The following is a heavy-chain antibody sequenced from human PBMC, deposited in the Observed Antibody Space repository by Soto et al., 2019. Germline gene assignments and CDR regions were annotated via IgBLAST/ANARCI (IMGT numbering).Heavy chain of an antibody. CDR1: GYTFTSYG. Sequence: QVQLVQSGAEVKKPGASVKVSCKASGYTFTSYGFIWVRQAPGQGLEWMGWISAYNGNTNYAQKLQGRVTMTADTSTRTAYMERRTLRSDDTAVYYCARDRGSYALEYWGQGPLVTVSS. J-gene: IGHJ4*02. V-gene: IGHV1-18*01. D-gene: IGHD1-26*01. CDR3: ARDRGSYALEY. CDR2: ISAYNGNT.